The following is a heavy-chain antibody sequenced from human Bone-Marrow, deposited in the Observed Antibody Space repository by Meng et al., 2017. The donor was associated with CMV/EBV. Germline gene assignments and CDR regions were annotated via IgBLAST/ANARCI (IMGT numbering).Heavy chain of an antibody. CDR2: INPNSGGT. CDR3: ARLPGIAVAGTDY. J-gene: IGHJ4*02. CDR1: GYTFTGYY. Sequence: ASVKVSCKASGYTFTGYYMHWVRQTPGQGLEWMGWINPNSGGTNYAQKFQGRVTMTRDTSISTAYMELSRLRSDDTAVYYCARLPGIAVAGTDYWGQGTLVTVPS. V-gene: IGHV1-2*02. D-gene: IGHD6-19*01.